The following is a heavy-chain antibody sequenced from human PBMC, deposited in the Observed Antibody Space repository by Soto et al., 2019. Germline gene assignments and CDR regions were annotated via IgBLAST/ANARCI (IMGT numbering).Heavy chain of an antibody. D-gene: IGHD2-15*01. J-gene: IGHJ6*03. V-gene: IGHV4-39*01. CDR1: GGSISSSSYY. CDR2: IYYSGST. CDR3: ASCYRPYYYYYMDV. Sequence: QLQLQESGPGLVKPSETLSLTCTVSGGSISSSSYYWGWIRQPPGKGLEWIGSIYYSGSTYYNPSLKSRVTISVDTSKNQFSLKLSSVTAADTAVYYCASCYRPYYYYYMDVWGKGTTVTVSS.